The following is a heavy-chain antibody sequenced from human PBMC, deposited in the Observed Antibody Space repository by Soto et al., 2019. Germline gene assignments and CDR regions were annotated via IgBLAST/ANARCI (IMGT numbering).Heavy chain of an antibody. CDR2: IIPIFGTA. V-gene: IGHV1-69*13. CDR1: GGTFSSYA. CDR3: ARSRLGAFYY. Sequence: ASVKVSCKASGGTFSSYASSGVRQAPGQGLEWMGGIIPIFGTANYAQNFQGRVTITEDESTSTAYMELSSLRSEDTAVYYCARSRLGAFYYWGRRPLIAVSS. D-gene: IGHD1-26*01. J-gene: IGHJ4*02.